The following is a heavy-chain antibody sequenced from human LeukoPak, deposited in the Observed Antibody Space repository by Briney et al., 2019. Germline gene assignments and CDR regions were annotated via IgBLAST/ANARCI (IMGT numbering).Heavy chain of an antibody. J-gene: IGHJ4*02. CDR2: IKYSVST. D-gene: IGHD3-22*01. V-gene: IGHV4-39*01. CDR1: GGSVSSTSYF. CDR3: ASLVSSAYSTLDC. Sequence: SETLSLTCTVSGGSVSSTSYFWGWIRQPPGNGLEWVGSIKYSVSTYYNPSLKSLVTISVDTYKNQFSLELSSATDAATAVYYCASLVSSAYSTLDCWGQGNLVTVSS.